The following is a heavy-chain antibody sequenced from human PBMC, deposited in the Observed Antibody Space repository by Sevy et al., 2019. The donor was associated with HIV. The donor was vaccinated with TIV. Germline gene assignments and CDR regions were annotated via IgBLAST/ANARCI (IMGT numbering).Heavy chain of an antibody. Sequence: GGSLRLSCAASGFTFSSYGMHWVRQAPGKGLEWVAVIWYDGSNKYYADSVKGRFTISRDNSKNTLYLQMNSLRAEDTAVYYCARNSGSYHFDYWGPGTLVTVSS. D-gene: IGHD1-26*01. CDR1: GFTFSSYG. J-gene: IGHJ4*02. CDR2: IWYDGSNK. V-gene: IGHV3-33*01. CDR3: ARNSGSYHFDY.